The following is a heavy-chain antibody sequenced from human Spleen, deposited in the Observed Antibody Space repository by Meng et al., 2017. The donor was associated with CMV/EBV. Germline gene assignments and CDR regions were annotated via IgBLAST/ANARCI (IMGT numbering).Heavy chain of an antibody. CDR3: TRALSSSGWYNQRFDP. CDR1: GYTFTGYY. J-gene: IGHJ5*02. CDR2: INPNSGGT. V-gene: IGHV1-2*04. Sequence: SGYTFTGYYRHWVRQAPGQGLEWMGWINPNSGGTNYAQKFQGWVTMTRDTSISTAYMELSRLRSDDTAVYYCTRALSSSGWYNQRFDPWGQGTLVTVS. D-gene: IGHD6-19*01.